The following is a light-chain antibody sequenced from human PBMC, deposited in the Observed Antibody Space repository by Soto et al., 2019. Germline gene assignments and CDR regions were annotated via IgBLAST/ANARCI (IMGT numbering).Light chain of an antibody. CDR2: GAS. V-gene: IGKV3-20*01. J-gene: IGKJ4*01. CDR1: QSVSSY. Sequence: EIVLTQSPGTLSLSPGERVTLSCRASQSVSSYLAWYQQKPGQAPRLLIYGASSRATGIPDRFSGSGSGTDFTLTISRLEPEDFAVYYCQQYDPSPPATFGGGTKVEIK. CDR3: QQYDPSPPAT.